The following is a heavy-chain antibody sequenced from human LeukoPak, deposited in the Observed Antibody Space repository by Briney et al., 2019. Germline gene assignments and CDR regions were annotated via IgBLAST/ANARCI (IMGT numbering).Heavy chain of an antibody. V-gene: IGHV4-39*01. D-gene: IGHD3/OR15-3a*01. CDR3: ARQTGSGLFILP. Sequence: SETLSLTCTVSGVSISSSNSYWGWIRPPPGKGLEWIGSIYYSGNTYYNASLKSQVSISIDTSKDQFSLRLTSVTAADTAVYYCARQTGSGLFILPGGQGTLVTVSS. J-gene: IGHJ4*02. CDR2: IYYSGNT. CDR1: GVSISSSNSY.